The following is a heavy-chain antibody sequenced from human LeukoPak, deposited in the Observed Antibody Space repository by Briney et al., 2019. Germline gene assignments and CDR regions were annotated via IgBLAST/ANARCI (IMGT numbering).Heavy chain of an antibody. CDR2: IYHSGGT. CDR1: GGSISSSNL. D-gene: IGHD6-6*01. V-gene: IGHV4-4*02. Sequence: SETLSLTCAVSGGSISSSNLWSLVRQPPGKGLEWVWEIYHSGGTNYNPSLKSPVTKSVGKSKNQFSLKLSSVTAADTAVYYCASRWGELVRAFDIWGKETMVNVSS. CDR3: ASRWGELVRAFDI. J-gene: IGHJ3*02.